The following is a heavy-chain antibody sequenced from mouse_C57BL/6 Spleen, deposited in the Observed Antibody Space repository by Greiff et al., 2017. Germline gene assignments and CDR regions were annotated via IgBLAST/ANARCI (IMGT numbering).Heavy chain of an antibody. CDR1: GYTFTGYW. CDR2: ILPGSGST. Sequence: QVQLQESGAELMKPGASVKLSCKATGYTFTGYWIEWVKQRPGHGLEWIGEILPGSGSTNYNEKFKGKATFTADTSSNTAYMQLSSLTTEDSAIYYCARREGIYDGYYEYFDVWGTGTTVTVSS. D-gene: IGHD2-3*01. CDR3: ARREGIYDGYYEYFDV. J-gene: IGHJ1*03. V-gene: IGHV1-9*01.